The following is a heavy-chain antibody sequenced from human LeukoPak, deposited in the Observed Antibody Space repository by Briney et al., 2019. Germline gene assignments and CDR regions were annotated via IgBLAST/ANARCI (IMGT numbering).Heavy chain of an antibody. Sequence: PGGSLRLSCVGSEFMFDVLHWVRQAPGKGLEWVSGISWNSDLIGYADSVKGRFTISRDNDRNTVYLQMNGLRLEDMAFYYCTKSLSFTLGGGYLDSWGQGILVTVSS. CDR3: TKSLSFTLGGGYLDS. CDR1: EFMFDV. J-gene: IGHJ4*02. V-gene: IGHV3-9*03. CDR2: ISWNSDLI. D-gene: IGHD3-22*01.